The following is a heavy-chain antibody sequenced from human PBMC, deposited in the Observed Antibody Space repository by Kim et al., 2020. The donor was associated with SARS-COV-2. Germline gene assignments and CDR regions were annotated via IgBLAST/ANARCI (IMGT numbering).Heavy chain of an antibody. CDR3: AKGEDLWSGSYFDY. V-gene: IGHV3-9*01. D-gene: IGHD3-3*01. CDR2: ISWNSGSI. CDR1: GFTFDDYA. Sequence: GGSLRLSCAASGFTFDDYAMHWVRQAPGKGLEWVSGISWNSGSIGYADSVKGRFTISRDNAKHSLYLQMNSLRAEDTALYHCAKGEDLWSGSYFDYLGQG. J-gene: IGHJ4*02.